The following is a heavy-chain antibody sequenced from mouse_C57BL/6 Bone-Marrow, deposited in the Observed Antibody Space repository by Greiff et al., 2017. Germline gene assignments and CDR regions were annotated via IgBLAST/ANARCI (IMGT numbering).Heavy chain of an antibody. V-gene: IGHV1-64*01. D-gene: IGHD2-3*01. CDR1: GYTFTSYW. Sequence: QVQLQQPGAELVKPGASVKLSCKASGYTFTSYWMHWVKQRPGQGLGWIGMIHPNSGSTNYNEKFKSKATLTVDKSSSTAYMQLSSLTSEDSAVYYCARSVDGYWYFDVWGTGTTVTVSS. J-gene: IGHJ1*03. CDR2: IHPNSGST. CDR3: ARSVDGYWYFDV.